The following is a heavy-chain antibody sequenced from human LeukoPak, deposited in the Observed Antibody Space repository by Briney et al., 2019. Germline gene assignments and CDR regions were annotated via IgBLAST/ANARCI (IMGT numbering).Heavy chain of an antibody. V-gene: IGHV3-74*01. Sequence: GGSLRLSCAASGFTFSSYWMHWVRQAPGKGLVWVSRINTDGSSTSYADSVKGRFTISRDNAKNTLYLQMNSLRAEDTAVYYCAKGTVDYYDSSGPGYWGQGTLVTVSS. D-gene: IGHD3-22*01. J-gene: IGHJ4*02. CDR1: GFTFSSYW. CDR3: AKGTVDYYDSSGPGY. CDR2: INTDGSST.